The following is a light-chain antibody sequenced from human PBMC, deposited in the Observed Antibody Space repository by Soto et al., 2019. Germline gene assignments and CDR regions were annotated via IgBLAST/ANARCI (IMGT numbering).Light chain of an antibody. CDR3: VQALRTPS. V-gene: IGKV2-28*01. Sequence: ESVMTQSPVSLSVTPGEPASISCRSSQSLLHSNGYNYLDWYLQKPGQSPQLLIYLGSFRAAGVPDRVSGSGSGTDFTLKISRVEAADVGVYYCVQALRTPSFGGGTKVEIK. J-gene: IGKJ4*01. CDR2: LGS. CDR1: QSLLHSNGYNY.